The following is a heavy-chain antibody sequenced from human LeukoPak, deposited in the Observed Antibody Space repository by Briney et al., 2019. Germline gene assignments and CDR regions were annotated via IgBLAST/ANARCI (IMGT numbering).Heavy chain of an antibody. CDR1: GGSISSGSYY. J-gene: IGHJ4*02. CDR3: ARVGSSSWYPNVEFDY. D-gene: IGHD6-13*01. Sequence: SETLSLTCTVSGGSISSGSYYWSWIRQPAGKGLEWIGRIYTSGSTNYNPSLKSRVTILVDTSKNQFSLKLSSVTAADTAVYYCARVGSSSWYPNVEFDYWGQGTLVTVSS. CDR2: IYTSGST. V-gene: IGHV4-61*02.